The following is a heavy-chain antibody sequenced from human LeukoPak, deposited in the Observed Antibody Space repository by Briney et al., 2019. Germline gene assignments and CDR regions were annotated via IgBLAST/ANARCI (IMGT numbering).Heavy chain of an antibody. CDR1: GFTFSNYE. CDR3: ASTNYYDSSGFPNWFDP. V-gene: IGHV3-48*03. J-gene: IGHJ5*02. D-gene: IGHD3-22*01. CDR2: ISSSGSI. Sequence: GGSLRLSCAASGFTFSNYEMNWVRQAPGKGLEWVSYISSSGSIYYADSVKGRFTISRDNAKNSLYLQMNSLRAEDTAIYYGASTNYYDSSGFPNWFDPWGQGTLVTVSS.